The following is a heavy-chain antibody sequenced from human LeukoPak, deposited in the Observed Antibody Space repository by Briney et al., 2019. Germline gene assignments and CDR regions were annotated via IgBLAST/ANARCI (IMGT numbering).Heavy chain of an antibody. Sequence: SETLSLTCAVYGGSFSGYYWSWIRQPPGKGLEWIGEINHSGSTNYNPSLKSRVTISVDTSKNQFSLKLSSVTAADTAVYYCARRRPIVVVPAAIGRYYYYGMDVWGQGTTVTVPS. CDR2: INHSGST. V-gene: IGHV4-34*01. J-gene: IGHJ6*02. CDR1: GGSFSGYY. D-gene: IGHD2-2*01. CDR3: ARRRPIVVVPAAIGRYYYYGMDV.